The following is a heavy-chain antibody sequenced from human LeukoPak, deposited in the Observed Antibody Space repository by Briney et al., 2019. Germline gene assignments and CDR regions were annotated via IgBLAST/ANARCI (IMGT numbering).Heavy chain of an antibody. CDR1: GGSISSYY. J-gene: IGHJ4*02. Sequence: SETLSLTCTVSGGSISSYYWSWIRQPPGKGLEWIGYFSNSGITNYNPSLKSRVTVSVDTSRNQFSLKLNSVTAADTAVYYCARTSWNDVRYLDYWGQGTLVTVSS. V-gene: IGHV4-59*01. D-gene: IGHD1-1*01. CDR3: ARTSWNDVRYLDY. CDR2: FSNSGIT.